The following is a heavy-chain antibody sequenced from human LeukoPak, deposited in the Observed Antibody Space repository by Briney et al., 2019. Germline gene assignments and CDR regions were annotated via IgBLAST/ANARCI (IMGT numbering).Heavy chain of an antibody. CDR2: INPNDGDT. J-gene: IGHJ4*02. CDR3: ARANFLYCSSTTCLFDY. Sequence: ASVKVSCKASGYTFTDYYMYWVRQAPGQGFEWMGWINPNDGDTNYQGRVTMTRDTSISTAHMEVSRLRSDDTAVYYCARANFLYCSSTTCLFDYWGQGTLVTVSS. V-gene: IGHV1-2*02. D-gene: IGHD2-2*01. CDR1: GYTFTDYY.